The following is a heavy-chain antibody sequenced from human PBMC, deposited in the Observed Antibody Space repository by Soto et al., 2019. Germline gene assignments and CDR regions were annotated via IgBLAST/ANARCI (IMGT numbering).Heavy chain of an antibody. Sequence: EVQLVESGGGLVQPGGSLRLSCAASGFTFSSYWMSWVRQAPGKGLEWVANIKPDGSQKWYVDSVKGRFSISRDNAKKSLYLQMNSLRAEDTAVYYCASGDYSDSSGPFSDAFDIWGQGTMVTVSS. CDR3: ASGDYSDSSGPFSDAFDI. V-gene: IGHV3-7*02. J-gene: IGHJ3*02. CDR1: GFTFSSYW. D-gene: IGHD3-22*01. CDR2: IKPDGSQK.